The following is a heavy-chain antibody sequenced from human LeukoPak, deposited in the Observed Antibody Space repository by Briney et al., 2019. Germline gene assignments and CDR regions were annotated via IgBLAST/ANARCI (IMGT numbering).Heavy chain of an antibody. CDR3: AKSGGSYYSTLDS. J-gene: IGHJ4*02. CDR2: FSSDGSTK. Sequence: GGSLRLSCAASGFTFSTYTMNWVRQAPGKGLEWVALFSSDGSTKYYADSVKGRFTISRDSSKNTLYLQMNSLGPEDTAVYYCAKSGGSYYSTLDSWGQGTLVTVSS. D-gene: IGHD1-26*01. CDR1: GFTFSTYT. V-gene: IGHV3-30*18.